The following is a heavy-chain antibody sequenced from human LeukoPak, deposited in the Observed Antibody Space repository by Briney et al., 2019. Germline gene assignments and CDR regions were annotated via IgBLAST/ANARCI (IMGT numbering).Heavy chain of an antibody. Sequence: ASVKVSCKASGYTFTSYGISWVRQAPGQGLEWMGWISAYNGNTNYAQKLQGRVTMTTDTSTSTAYMELRSLRSDDTAVYYCATGGGAYYYGSSGGTYYFDYWGQGTLVTVSS. D-gene: IGHD3-22*01. CDR1: GYTFTSYG. J-gene: IGHJ4*02. V-gene: IGHV1-18*01. CDR3: ATGGGAYYYGSSGGTYYFDY. CDR2: ISAYNGNT.